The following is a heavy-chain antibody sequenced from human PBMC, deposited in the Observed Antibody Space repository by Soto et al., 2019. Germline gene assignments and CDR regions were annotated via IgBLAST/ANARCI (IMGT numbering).Heavy chain of an antibody. J-gene: IGHJ5*02. CDR3: ARRHSVTYLMADL. CDR1: GFTFSSHH. CDR2: ISGSGGDT. D-gene: IGHD3-10*01. Sequence: GGSLRLSCEASGFTFSSHHMSWVRQAPGKGLEWVSAISGSGGDTYYADSVKARFTISRDNSKNMLYLQLNSLRAEDAAVYYCARRHSVTYLMADLWGQGTLVTVSS. V-gene: IGHV3-23*01.